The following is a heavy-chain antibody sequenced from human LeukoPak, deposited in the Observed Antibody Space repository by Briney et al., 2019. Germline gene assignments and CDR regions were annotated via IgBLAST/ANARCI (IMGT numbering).Heavy chain of an antibody. CDR1: GFTFSSYA. J-gene: IGHJ4*02. CDR2: ISYDGSNK. CDR3: AKDYRRRDDYNGLFDY. D-gene: IGHD5-24*01. V-gene: IGHV3-30*04. Sequence: GGSLRLSCAASGFTFSSYAMHWVRQAPGKGLEWVAVISYDGSNKYYADSVKGRFTISRDNSKNTLYLQMNSLRAEDTGVYYCAKDYRRRDDYNGLFDYWGQGTLVTVSS.